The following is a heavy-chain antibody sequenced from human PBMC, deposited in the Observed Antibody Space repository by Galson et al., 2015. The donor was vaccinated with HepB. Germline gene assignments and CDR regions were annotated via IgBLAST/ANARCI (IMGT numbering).Heavy chain of an antibody. CDR3: ARYSSRGGGLDV. Sequence: SLRLSCAASGFTFSDHHMDWVRQAPGKGLEWVGRSSDKAESYTTEYAASVQGRFTISRDDSENSLFLQMNSLKAEDTAVYYCARYSSRGGGLDVWGQGTTVTVSS. D-gene: IGHD6-19*01. CDR2: SSDKAESYTT. CDR1: GFTFSDHH. V-gene: IGHV3-72*01. J-gene: IGHJ6*02.